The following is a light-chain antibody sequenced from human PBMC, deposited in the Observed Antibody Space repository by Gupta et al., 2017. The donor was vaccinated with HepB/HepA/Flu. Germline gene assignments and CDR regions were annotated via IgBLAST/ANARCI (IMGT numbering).Light chain of an antibody. CDR1: QNINKY. J-gene: IGKJ2*04. CDR2: DAS. V-gene: IGKV3-11*01. Sequence: EIVLTQSPGTLSLSPGEGATLSCRASQNINKYLAWYQQKPGQAPRLLIYDASNRATGIPARFSGSGSGTDFTLTISSREPEDFAVYYCQQRGNWPLCSFGQGTKLEIK. CDR3: QQRGNWPLCS.